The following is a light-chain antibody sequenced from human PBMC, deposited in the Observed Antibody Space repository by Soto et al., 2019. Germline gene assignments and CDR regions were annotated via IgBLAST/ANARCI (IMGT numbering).Light chain of an antibody. CDR3: QQANSFPLT. V-gene: IGKV1D-12*01. CDR2: DAS. CDR1: QGINRW. J-gene: IGKJ4*01. Sequence: DIQMTQSPSSVSASVGDRVTIACRSSQGINRWLAWYQQKLGKAPKLLIFDASSLQSGVTSRFSGSGSGTDFTLTISSLQPEDFATYYCQQANSFPLTFGGGTKVDIK.